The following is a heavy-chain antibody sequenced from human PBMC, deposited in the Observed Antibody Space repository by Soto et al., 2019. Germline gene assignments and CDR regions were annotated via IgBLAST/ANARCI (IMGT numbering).Heavy chain of an antibody. D-gene: IGHD4-4*01. J-gene: IGHJ4*02. CDR2: IYSRGST. Sequence: SETLSLTCTVSGDAINSGEYYWSWIRQPPVKGLEWIGYIYSRGSTSYNPSLKSRVTISVDTSKHQFSLKLNSVTAADTALYFCARADDYSGILGYWGQGTLVTVSS. CDR3: ARADDYSGILGY. CDR1: GDAINSGEYY. V-gene: IGHV4-30-4*01.